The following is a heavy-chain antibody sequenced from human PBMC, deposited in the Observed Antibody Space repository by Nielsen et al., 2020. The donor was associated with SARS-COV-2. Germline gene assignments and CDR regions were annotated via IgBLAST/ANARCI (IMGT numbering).Heavy chain of an antibody. J-gene: IGHJ5*02. V-gene: IGHV1-69*13. CDR1: GGTFSSYA. CDR2: IIPIFGTA. D-gene: IGHD6-6*01. Sequence: SVKVSCKASGGTFSSYAISWVRQGPGQGLEWMGGIIPIFGTANYAQKFQGRVTITADESTSTAYMELSSLRSEDTAVYYCARESVIAAQFDPWGQGTLVTVSS. CDR3: ARESVIAAQFDP.